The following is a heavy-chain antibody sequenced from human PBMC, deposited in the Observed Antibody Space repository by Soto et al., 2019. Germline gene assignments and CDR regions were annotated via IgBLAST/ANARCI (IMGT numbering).Heavy chain of an antibody. Sequence: QVQLVESGGGVVQPGRSLRLSCAASGFTFSSYAMHWVRQAPGKGLEWVAVISYDGSNKYYADSVKGRFTISRDNSKNTLYLQMSSLRAEDTAVYYCARDPTYCSGGSCYSFDYWGQGTLVTFSS. CDR2: ISYDGSNK. CDR1: GFTFSSYA. D-gene: IGHD2-15*01. J-gene: IGHJ4*02. CDR3: ARDPTYCSGGSCYSFDY. V-gene: IGHV3-30-3*01.